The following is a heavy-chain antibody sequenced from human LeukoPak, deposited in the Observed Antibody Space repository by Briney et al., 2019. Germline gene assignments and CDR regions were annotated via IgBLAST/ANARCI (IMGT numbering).Heavy chain of an antibody. J-gene: IGHJ5*02. CDR2: ISGSGGST. Sequence: GSLRLSCAASGFTFSSYAMSWVRQAPGKGLEWVSAISGSGGSTYYADSVKGRFTISRDNSKNTLYLQMNSLRAEDTAVYYCAKVLLWFGEFDPWGQGTLVTVSS. CDR1: GFTFSSYA. D-gene: IGHD3-10*01. V-gene: IGHV3-23*01. CDR3: AKVLLWFGEFDP.